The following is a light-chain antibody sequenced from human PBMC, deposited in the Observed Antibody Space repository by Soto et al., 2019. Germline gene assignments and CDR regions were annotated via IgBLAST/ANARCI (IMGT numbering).Light chain of an antibody. J-gene: IGLJ1*01. CDR2: RNN. CDR3: QSYDSSLSGYV. CDR1: SSNIGAGYD. Sequence: QSVLTQPPSVSGATGQRVTISCTGSSSNIGAGYDVHWYQQLSGIAPKLLIYRNNNRPSEVPDRFSGSKSDTSASLAITGLQSEGEADYYCQSYDSSLSGYVLGTGTKVTVL. V-gene: IGLV1-40*01.